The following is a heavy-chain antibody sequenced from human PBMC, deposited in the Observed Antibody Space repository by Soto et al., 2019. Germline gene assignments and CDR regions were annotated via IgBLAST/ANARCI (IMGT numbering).Heavy chain of an antibody. V-gene: IGHV1-46*03. D-gene: IGHD1-1*01. CDR2: INPSGGST. CDR1: GYTFSIYY. Sequence: ASVNVSWKASGYTFSIYYMHWVRQAPGQGLEWMGIINPSGGSTSYAQKFQGRVTMTRDTSTSTVYMELSSLRSEDTAVYYCARVSGRLNAFDIWGQGTMVTVSS. J-gene: IGHJ3*02. CDR3: ARVSGRLNAFDI.